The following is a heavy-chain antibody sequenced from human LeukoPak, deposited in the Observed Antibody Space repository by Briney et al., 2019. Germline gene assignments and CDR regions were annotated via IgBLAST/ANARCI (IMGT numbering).Heavy chain of an antibody. CDR2: LYSGGAT. CDR3: TRDSANYHFAY. J-gene: IGHJ4*02. CDR1: GFTVKDNF. V-gene: IGHV3-66*01. D-gene: IGHD4/OR15-4a*01. Sequence: GGSLRLSCAAAGFTVKDNFMGWVRQAPGKGLEWVSVLYSGGATYYADSVKGRFTISRDNSKNIVFLQMNDLRTEDTAFYYCTRDSANYHFAYWGQGALVTVSS.